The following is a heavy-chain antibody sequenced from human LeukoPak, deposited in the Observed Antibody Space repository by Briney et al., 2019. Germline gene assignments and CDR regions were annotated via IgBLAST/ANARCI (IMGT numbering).Heavy chain of an antibody. Sequence: PSETLSLTCTVSGGSISSGGYYWSWIRQHPGKGLEWIGYIYYSGSTYYNPSLKSRVTISVDTSKNQFSLKLSSVTAADTAVYYCARGRSTSCCPDYWGQGTLVTVSS. V-gene: IGHV4-31*03. CDR2: IYYSGST. J-gene: IGHJ4*02. CDR1: GGSISSGGYY. CDR3: ARGRSTSCCPDY. D-gene: IGHD2-2*01.